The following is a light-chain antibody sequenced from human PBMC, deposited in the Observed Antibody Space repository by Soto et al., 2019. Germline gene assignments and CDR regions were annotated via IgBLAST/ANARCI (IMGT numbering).Light chain of an antibody. J-gene: IGLJ2*01. Sequence: QSALTQPASVSGSPGQSITISCTGTSSDVGAYNYVSWYQQNPGKAPKLIIYEVTYRPSGVSNRFSGSKSGNTASLTISGLQVEDEADYYCSSYTSFSTVVFGGGTKLTVL. CDR3: SSYTSFSTVV. CDR1: SSDVGAYNY. V-gene: IGLV2-14*01. CDR2: EVT.